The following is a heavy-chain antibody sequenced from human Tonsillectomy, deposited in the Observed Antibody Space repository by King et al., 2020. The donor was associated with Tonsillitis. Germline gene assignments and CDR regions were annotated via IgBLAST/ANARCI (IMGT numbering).Heavy chain of an antibody. CDR1: GDSISSYF. V-gene: IGHV4-59*01. J-gene: IGHJ5*02. CDR3: ARVYDILTGSNNWFDP. Sequence: VQLQESGPGLVKPSETLSLTCTVSGDSISSYFWSWIRQPPGKGLEWIGYIYDIGSTNYNPSLKSRVTISVDTSKNQFSLKLSSVTAADTAVYYCARVYDILTGSNNWFDPWGQGTLVTVSS. D-gene: IGHD3-9*01. CDR2: IYDIGST.